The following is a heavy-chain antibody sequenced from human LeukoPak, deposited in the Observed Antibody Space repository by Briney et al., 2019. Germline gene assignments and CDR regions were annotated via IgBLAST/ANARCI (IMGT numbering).Heavy chain of an antibody. V-gene: IGHV3-30*02. CDR2: IRYDGNNK. CDR3: VKDPVASAVAGTNYFDY. CDR1: GFTFSSYA. D-gene: IGHD6-19*01. J-gene: IGHJ4*02. Sequence: GGSLRLSCAASGFTFSSYAMSWVRQAPGKGLEWVAFIRYDGNNKYYADSVKGRLTISRDNSKNTLYLQMNSLRAEDTAVYYCVKDPVASAVAGTNYFDYWGQGTLVTVSS.